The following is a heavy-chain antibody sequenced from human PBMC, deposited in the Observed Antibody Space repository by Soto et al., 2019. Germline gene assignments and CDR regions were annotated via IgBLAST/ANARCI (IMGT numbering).Heavy chain of an antibody. V-gene: IGHV4-59*01. CDR2: SYYSGST. Sequence: QVQLQESGPGLVKPSETLSLTCTVSGGSISSYYWSWIRQPPGKGLEWIGYSYYSGSTNYNPSLNRRVTISVDTSKNQFSLKLSSVTAADTAVYYCARGLHSDSSGYYFRYFDYWGQGTLVTVSS. J-gene: IGHJ4*02. D-gene: IGHD3-22*01. CDR1: GGSISSYY. CDR3: ARGLHSDSSGYYFRYFDY.